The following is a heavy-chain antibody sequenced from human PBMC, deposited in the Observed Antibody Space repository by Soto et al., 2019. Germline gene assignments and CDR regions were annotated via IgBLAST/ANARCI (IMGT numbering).Heavy chain of an antibody. J-gene: IGHJ3*02. Sequence: GGSLRLSCAASGFTFSSYSMNWVRQAPGKGLEWVSSISSSSSYIYYADSVKGRFTISRDNAKNSLYLQMNSLRAEDTAVYYCARGSARFLDWLLSAAFDTWGQETMVTVSS. CDR3: ARGSARFLDWLLSAAFDT. D-gene: IGHD3-3*01. CDR1: GFTFSSYS. V-gene: IGHV3-21*01. CDR2: ISSSSSYI.